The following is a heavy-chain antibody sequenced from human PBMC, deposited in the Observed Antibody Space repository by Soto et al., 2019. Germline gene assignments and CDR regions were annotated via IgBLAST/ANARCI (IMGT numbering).Heavy chain of an antibody. CDR3: ARNPRLGRFLEWLSPPNYYYYGMGV. D-gene: IGHD3-3*01. CDR2: INHSGST. V-gene: IGHV4-34*01. Sequence: SETLSLTCAVYGGSFSGYYLSWIRQPPGKGLEWIGEINHSGSTNYNPSLKSRVTISVDTSKNQFSLKLSSVTAADTAVYYCARNPRLGRFLEWLSPPNYYYYGMGVWGQGTTVTVYS. J-gene: IGHJ6*02. CDR1: GGSFSGYY.